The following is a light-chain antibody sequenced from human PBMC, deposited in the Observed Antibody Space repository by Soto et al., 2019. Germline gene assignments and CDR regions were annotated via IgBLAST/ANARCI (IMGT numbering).Light chain of an antibody. J-gene: IGKJ1*01. CDR1: QSVSNAY. Sequence: EIVLTQSPDTLSLSPRERATLSCRASQSVSNAYLAWYQHKVGQSPRLLICGASNRAPGIPHRFSGSGSGTDFTLTISRLEPEDFAVYYCQQYAASPRTFGQGTQVEVK. CDR3: QQYAASPRT. CDR2: GAS. V-gene: IGKV3-20*01.